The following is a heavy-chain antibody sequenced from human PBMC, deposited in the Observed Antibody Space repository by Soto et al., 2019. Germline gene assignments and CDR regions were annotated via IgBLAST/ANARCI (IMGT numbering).Heavy chain of an antibody. V-gene: IGHV4-61*05. CDR2: IYPNGRT. CDR3: ARMRGLGEISPFFDH. D-gene: IGHD3-16*02. J-gene: IGHJ4*02. Sequence: SETLSLTCTVSGGSISSSSNHWSWIRQPPGKGLEWIGYIYPNGRTNYNPSLRGRVAISIDKSKNQFSLRLDSVFAADAAVYFCARMRGLGEISPFFDHWGQGTLVTVSS. CDR1: GGSISSSSNH.